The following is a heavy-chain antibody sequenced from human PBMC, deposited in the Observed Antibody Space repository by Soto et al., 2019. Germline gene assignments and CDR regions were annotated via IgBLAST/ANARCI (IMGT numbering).Heavy chain of an antibody. CDR2: ITSDTNTI. CDR3: ARSVESHFDY. CDR1: GFPFSIYS. D-gene: IGHD6-19*01. J-gene: IGHJ4*02. V-gene: IGHV3-48*02. Sequence: EVQLVESGGGLVQPGGSLRLTCVASGFPFSIYSMNWVRQAPGKGLVWSSYITSDTNTIKYADSVKGRFTISRGNAKNLVYLQMNSLRDEGTAVYFCARSVESHFDYWGQGTVVTVSS.